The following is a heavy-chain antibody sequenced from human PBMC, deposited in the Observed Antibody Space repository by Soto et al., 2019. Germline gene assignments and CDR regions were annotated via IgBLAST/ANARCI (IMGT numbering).Heavy chain of an antibody. CDR2: ISHLEST. J-gene: IGHJ4*02. D-gene: IGHD5-12*01. Sequence: SETLSLTCTVSGASISYGGFSWSWIRQSPGKGLEWIGYISHLESTYFHPSFKSRLTMSIDRTRNQFSLKLSSVTAADMAVYYCARGGGYDSFDYWGKGVLVTVCS. CDR3: ARGGGYDSFDY. V-gene: IGHV4-30-2*06. CDR1: GASISYGGFS.